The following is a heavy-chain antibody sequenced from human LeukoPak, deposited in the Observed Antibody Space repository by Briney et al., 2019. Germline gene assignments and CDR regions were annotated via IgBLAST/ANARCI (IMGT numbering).Heavy chain of an antibody. CDR1: GYTFTSYY. D-gene: IGHD4-17*01. V-gene: IGHV1-24*01. J-gene: IGHJ4*02. CDR2: FDPEDGEP. CDR3: AKSHGDYGLLDY. Sequence: ASVKVSCKASGYTFTSYYMHWVRQAPGQGLEWMGGFDPEDGEPIYAQKFQGRLSMTEDTSKDTGYMELRTLRSEDTALYYCAKSHGDYGLLDYWGQGTLVTVSS.